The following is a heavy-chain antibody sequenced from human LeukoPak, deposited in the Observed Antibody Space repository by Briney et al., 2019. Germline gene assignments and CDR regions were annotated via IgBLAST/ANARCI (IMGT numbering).Heavy chain of an antibody. V-gene: IGHV3-30-3*01. CDR2: ISYDGSNK. Sequence: GGSLRLSCAASGFTVSSNYMSWVRQAPGKGLEWVAVISYDGSNKYYADSVKGRFTISRDNSKNTLYLQMNSLRAEDTAVYYCARDIGQRYSSGCFDYWGQGTLVTVSS. J-gene: IGHJ4*02. D-gene: IGHD6-19*01. CDR1: GFTVSSNY. CDR3: ARDIGQRYSSGCFDY.